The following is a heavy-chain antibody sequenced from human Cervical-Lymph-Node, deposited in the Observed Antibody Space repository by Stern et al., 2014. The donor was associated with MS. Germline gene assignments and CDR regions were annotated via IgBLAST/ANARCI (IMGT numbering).Heavy chain of an antibody. D-gene: IGHD3-16*01. CDR1: GFTFSSYG. CDR2: ISSSSSYI. Sequence: QLVESGGGLFHPGRPLRLSCEASGFTFSSYGMNLVPQAPGKGLGWVSSISSSSSYIYYADSGKGRFTISRDNAKNSLYLQMNSLRAEDTAVYYCARSRYDWEFDYWGQGTLVTVSS. V-gene: IGHV3-21*01. CDR3: ARSRYDWEFDY. J-gene: IGHJ4*02.